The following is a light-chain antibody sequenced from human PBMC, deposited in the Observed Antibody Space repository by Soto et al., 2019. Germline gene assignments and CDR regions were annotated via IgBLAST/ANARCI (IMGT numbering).Light chain of an antibody. V-gene: IGLV2-23*01. CDR2: EGS. Sequence: QSVLTQPASVSGSPGQSITISCTGTSSDVGSYNLVSWYQQHPGKVLKLMIYEGSKRPSGVSNRFSGSKSGNTASLTISGLQAEDEADYYCCSFAHLSTLVFGGGTKLTVL. J-gene: IGLJ2*01. CDR3: CSFAHLSTLV. CDR1: SSDVGSYNL.